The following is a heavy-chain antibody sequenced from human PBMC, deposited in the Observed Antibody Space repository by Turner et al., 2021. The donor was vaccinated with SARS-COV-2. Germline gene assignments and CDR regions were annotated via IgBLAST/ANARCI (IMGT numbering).Heavy chain of an antibody. J-gene: IGHJ5*02. CDR1: GYVFDSYY. CDR2: INPSGDIT. CDR3: ARDRGWFDP. D-gene: IGHD3-10*01. V-gene: IGHV1-46*02. Sequence: QLEQFGADVRTPGASVIISCKTPGYVFDSYYLHWVRLAPGQGLQWMRIINPSGDITSSAQKFQGRVTMTRDTSTNTVYMELSSLRSEDTAVYYCARDRGWFDPWGQGTLVTVSS.